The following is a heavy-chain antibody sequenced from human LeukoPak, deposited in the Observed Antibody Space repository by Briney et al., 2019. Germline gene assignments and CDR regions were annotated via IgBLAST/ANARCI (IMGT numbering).Heavy chain of an antibody. CDR1: GDCFASYW. J-gene: IGHJ4*02. CDR2: IYPGDSDT. CDR3: ARWGRIRIPVAGTNHFDY. D-gene: IGHD6-19*01. V-gene: IGHV5-51*04. Sequence: GESLKISCKGSGDCFASYWTGGVRQVRGKGREWMGMIYPGDSDTRYSPSCQRQVTISADTPISTGYLQWSSRKPSDTAMSYCARWGRIRIPVAGTNHFDYWGQGTLVTVSS.